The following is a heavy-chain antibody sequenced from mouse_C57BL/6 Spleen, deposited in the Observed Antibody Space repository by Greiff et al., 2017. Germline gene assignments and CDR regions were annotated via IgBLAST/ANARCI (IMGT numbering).Heavy chain of an antibody. Sequence: EVKVVESGGDLVKPGGSLKLSCAASGFTFSSYGMSWVRQTPDKRLEWVATISSGGSYTYYPDSVKGRFTISRDNAKNTRYLQMSSLKSEDTAMYYCARRRQLRPYDAMDYWGQGTSVTVSS. CDR3: ARRRQLRPYDAMDY. J-gene: IGHJ4*01. D-gene: IGHD3-2*02. CDR1: GFTFSSYG. CDR2: ISSGGSYT. V-gene: IGHV5-6*02.